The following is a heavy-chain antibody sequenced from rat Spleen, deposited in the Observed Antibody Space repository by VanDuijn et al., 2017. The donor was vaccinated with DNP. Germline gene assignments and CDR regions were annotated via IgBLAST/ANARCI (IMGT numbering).Heavy chain of an antibody. J-gene: IGHJ2*01. CDR2: INKYSSII. D-gene: IGHD1-2*01. CDR1: GFNFTDYW. Sequence: EVKLVESGGGLVQPGSSLKLSCVASGFNFTDYWMGWVRQAPGKGLEWIGEINKYSSIIKYTPSLKDKFMISRDRVQNTLYLQMSKLGSEDTAIYYCARARSSYIDFDYWGQGVMVTVSS. CDR3: ARARSSYIDFDY. V-gene: IGHV4-2*01.